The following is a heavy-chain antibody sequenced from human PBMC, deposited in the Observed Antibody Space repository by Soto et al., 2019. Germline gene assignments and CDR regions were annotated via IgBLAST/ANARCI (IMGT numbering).Heavy chain of an antibody. V-gene: IGHV1-69*01. CDR1: GGTFSSYA. CDR2: IIPIFGTA. J-gene: IGHJ6*02. D-gene: IGHD2-15*01. CDR3: ARDRPALILTYYGMDV. Sequence: QVQLVQSGAEVKKPGSSVKVSCKASGGTFSSYAISWVRQAPGQGLEWMGGIIPIFGTANYAQKFHGRVTITADESTSTAYMELSSLRSEDTAVYYCARDRPALILTYYGMDVWGQGTTVTVSS.